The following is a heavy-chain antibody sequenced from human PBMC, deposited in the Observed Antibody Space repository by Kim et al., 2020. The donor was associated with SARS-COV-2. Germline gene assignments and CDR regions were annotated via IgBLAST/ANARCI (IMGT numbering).Heavy chain of an antibody. Sequence: SVKVSCKASGGTFSSYAISWVRQAPGQGLEWMGGIIPIFGTANYAQKFQGRVTITADESTSTAYMELSSLRSEDTAVYYCARQYCSGGSCWVYYFDYWGQGTLVTVSS. J-gene: IGHJ4*02. D-gene: IGHD2-15*01. CDR1: GGTFSSYA. CDR3: ARQYCSGGSCWVYYFDY. V-gene: IGHV1-69*13. CDR2: IIPIFGTA.